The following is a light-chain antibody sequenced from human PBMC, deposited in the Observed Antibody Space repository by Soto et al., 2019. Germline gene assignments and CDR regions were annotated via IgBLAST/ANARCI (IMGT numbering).Light chain of an antibody. CDR3: QQANSFTLT. J-gene: IGKJ4*01. CDR2: AAS. CDR1: QSISSY. V-gene: IGKV1-39*01. Sequence: DIQMTQSPSSLSASVGDRVTITCRASQSISSYLNWYQQKPGKDPKLPIYAASTRATGIPARFSGSGSGTDFNLTISRLQTEDFATYYCQQANSFTLTFGGGTKVDIK.